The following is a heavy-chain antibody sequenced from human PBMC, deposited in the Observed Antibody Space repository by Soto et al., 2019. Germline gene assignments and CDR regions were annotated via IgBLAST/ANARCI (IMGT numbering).Heavy chain of an antibody. J-gene: IGHJ4*02. Sequence: PSETLSRACAVYGWSFSGHYWTWIRQPPGKGLQWIGEIIDRGSTKYNPSLKSRVTISVDRSKNQFSLKLSSVTAADTAVYYCPRGAPAAIGPQGANWGRGTLVTVSS. D-gene: IGHD2-2*01. V-gene: IGHV4-34*01. CDR1: GWSFSGHY. CDR3: PRGAPAAIGPQGAN. CDR2: IIDRGST.